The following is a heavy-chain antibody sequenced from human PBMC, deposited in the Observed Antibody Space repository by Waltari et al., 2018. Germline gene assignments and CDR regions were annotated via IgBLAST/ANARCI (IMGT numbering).Heavy chain of an antibody. D-gene: IGHD6-19*01. CDR3: AREGGAVAGNDVRWTYGMDV. J-gene: IGHJ6*02. CDR1: GGTFSSYA. V-gene: IGHV1-69*13. Sequence: QVQLVQSGAEVKKPGSSVKVSCKASGGTFSSYAISWVRQAPGQGLEWMGGIIPIFGTANYAQKFQGRVTITADESTSTAYMELSSLRSEDTAVYYCAREGGAVAGNDVRWTYGMDVWGQGTTVTVSS. CDR2: IIPIFGTA.